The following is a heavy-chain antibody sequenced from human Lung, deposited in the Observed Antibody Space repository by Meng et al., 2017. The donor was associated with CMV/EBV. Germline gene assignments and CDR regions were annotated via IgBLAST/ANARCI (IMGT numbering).Heavy chain of an antibody. CDR1: GGTXSSYA. V-gene: IGHV1-69*05. D-gene: IGHD2-2*02. J-gene: IGHJ6*02. CDR2: IIPIFGTA. Sequence: SXXVSXKASGGTXSSYAISWVRQAPGQGLEWMGGIIPIFGTANYAQKFQGRVTITTDESTSTAYMELSSLRSEDTAVYYCASKAGVVPAAIPVYYYYGMDVWXQGTTVTVSS. CDR3: ASKAGVVPAAIPVYYYYGMDV.